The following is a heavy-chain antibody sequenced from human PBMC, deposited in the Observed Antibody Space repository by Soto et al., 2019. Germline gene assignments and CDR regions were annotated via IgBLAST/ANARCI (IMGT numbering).Heavy chain of an antibody. Sequence: LSLTCTVSGGSISSGDYYWSWIRQPPGKGLEWIGYIYYSGSTYYNPSLKSRVTISVDTSKNQFSLKLSSVTAADTAVYYCARRITMIVVGNSPDWFDPWGQGTLVTVSS. CDR1: GGSISSGDYY. CDR3: ARRITMIVVGNSPDWFDP. CDR2: IYYSGST. J-gene: IGHJ5*02. D-gene: IGHD3-22*01. V-gene: IGHV4-30-4*01.